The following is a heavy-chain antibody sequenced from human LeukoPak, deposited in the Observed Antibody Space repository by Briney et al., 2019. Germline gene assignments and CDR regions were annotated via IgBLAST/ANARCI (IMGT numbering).Heavy chain of an antibody. Sequence: GGSLRLSCAASGFTFSSYAMSWVRRAPGKGLEWVSAISGSGGSTYYADSVKGRFTISRDNSKNTLYLQMNSLRAEDTAVYYCATDYGFGELSWGYYFDYWGQGTLVTVSS. CDR3: ATDYGFGELSWGYYFDY. D-gene: IGHD3-10*01. V-gene: IGHV3-23*01. CDR2: ISGSGGST. J-gene: IGHJ4*02. CDR1: GFTFSSYA.